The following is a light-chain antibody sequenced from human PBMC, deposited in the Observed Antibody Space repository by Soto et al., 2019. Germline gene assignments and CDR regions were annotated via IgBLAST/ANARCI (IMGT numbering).Light chain of an antibody. CDR3: QQINTLPFT. V-gene: IGKV1-9*01. Sequence: DIRLTQSPSLLSASVGDRVTITCRASHDISTYLAWYQQKPGKAPKLMIYEASTLQSGVPSRFSGSGSGTEFTLTISGLLPEDFATYHCQQINTLPFTFGQGTRLEIK. CDR1: HDISTY. CDR2: EAS. J-gene: IGKJ5*01.